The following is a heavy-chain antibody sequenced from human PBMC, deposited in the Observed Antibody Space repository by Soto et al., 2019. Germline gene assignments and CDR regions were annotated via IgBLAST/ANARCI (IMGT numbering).Heavy chain of an antibody. J-gene: IGHJ4*02. CDR1: DESFHGYY. V-gene: IGHV4-34*01. Sequence: PSETLSLTCGVYDESFHGYYWSSVRPPPGKGVEWWADFNNRGTTAYNTSLKTRSTMSVHTYPNQFSLKLSSVTAADTAVYYCARMYSSSWYKGGFHYWGRGTLVTVSS. CDR3: ARMYSSSWYKGGFHY. CDR2: FNNRGTT. D-gene: IGHD6-13*01.